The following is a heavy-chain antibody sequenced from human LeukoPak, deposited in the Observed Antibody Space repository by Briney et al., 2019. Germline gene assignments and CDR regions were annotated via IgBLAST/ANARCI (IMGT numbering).Heavy chain of an antibody. V-gene: IGHV3-30*04. CDR3: ARDRAGYSSSWYSSFDY. Sequence: GRSLRLSCAASGFTFSSYAMHWVRQAPGKGLEWVAVISYDGSNKYYADSVKGRFTISRDNSKNTLYLQMNSLRAEDTAVYYCARDRAGYSSSWYSSFDYWGQGTLVTVSS. J-gene: IGHJ4*02. D-gene: IGHD6-13*01. CDR2: ISYDGSNK. CDR1: GFTFSSYA.